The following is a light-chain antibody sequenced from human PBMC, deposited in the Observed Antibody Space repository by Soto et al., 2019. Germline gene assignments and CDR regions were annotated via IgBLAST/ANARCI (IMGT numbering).Light chain of an antibody. CDR3: QEYNNWPYT. CDR2: AAS. J-gene: IGKJ2*01. Sequence: EIVMTQSPATLSVSPGERATLSCRASQSVTNNLAWYQQKPGQAPRLLIYAASTRATGIPDRFSGSGSGTEFTLTISSLQSEDFAVYYCQEYNNWPYTFGQGTKLEI. V-gene: IGKV3-15*01. CDR1: QSVTNN.